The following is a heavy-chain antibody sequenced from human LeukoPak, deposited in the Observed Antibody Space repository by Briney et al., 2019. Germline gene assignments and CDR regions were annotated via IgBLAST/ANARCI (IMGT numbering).Heavy chain of an antibody. V-gene: IGHV3-30-3*01. CDR1: GFTFSSYA. J-gene: IGHJ4*02. CDR3: ARGEWEAIEGVDY. D-gene: IGHD1-26*01. CDR2: ISYDGSNK. Sequence: PGRSLRLSCAASGFTFSSYAMHWVRQAPGKGLEWVAVISYDGSNKYYADSVKGRFTISRDNSKNTLYLQMNSLRAEDTAVYYCARGEWEAIEGVDYWGQGTLVTVSS.